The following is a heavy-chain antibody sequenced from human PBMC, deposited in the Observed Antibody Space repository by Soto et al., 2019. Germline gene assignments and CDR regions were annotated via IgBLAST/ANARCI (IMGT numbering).Heavy chain of an antibody. CDR2: ISGYNGNT. D-gene: IGHD3-22*01. V-gene: IGHV1-18*04. CDR1: GYTFTNYG. CDR3: ERDREYYYDRSGNYYYHSGMDV. J-gene: IGHJ6*02. Sequence: QVQLVESGAEVKKPGASVKVSCKASGYTFTNYGISWVRQAPGQGLEWMVWISGYNGNTKYAQKFQGRVTMTTDTPANTAYMDLRSLRSDDTAVYYWERDREYYYDRSGNYYYHSGMDVWGQGTTVTVSS.